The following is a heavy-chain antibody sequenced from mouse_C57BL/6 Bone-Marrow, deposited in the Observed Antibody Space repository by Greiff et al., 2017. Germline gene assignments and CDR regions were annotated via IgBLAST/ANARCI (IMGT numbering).Heavy chain of an antibody. CDR3: ARNRYYGSSYAAY. D-gene: IGHD1-1*01. CDR2: IYPGSGNT. V-gene: IGHV1-76*01. CDR1: GYTFTDYY. Sequence: QVHVKQSGAELVRPGASVKLSCKASGYTFTDYYINWVKQRPGQGLEWIARIYPGSGNTYYNEKFKGKATLTAEKASSTAYMTLSSLTSEDSAVYFWARNRYYGSSYAAYWGQGTLVTVSA. J-gene: IGHJ3*01.